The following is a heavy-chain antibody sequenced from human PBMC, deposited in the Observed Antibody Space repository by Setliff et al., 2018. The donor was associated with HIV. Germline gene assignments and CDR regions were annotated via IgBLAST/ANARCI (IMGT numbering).Heavy chain of an antibody. CDR3: ARESQQYYDILTGFNYYYGMDV. V-gene: IGHV4-59*01. J-gene: IGHJ6*02. D-gene: IGHD3-9*01. CDR1: GGSISGYY. CDR2: IYYSGST. Sequence: PSETLSLTCNVSGGSISGYYWSWVRQPPGKGLEWIGYIYYSGSTNYNPSLRSRVTISVDTSKNQVSLRLTSVTSADTALYYCARESQQYYDILTGFNYYYGMDVWGRGITVTVXS.